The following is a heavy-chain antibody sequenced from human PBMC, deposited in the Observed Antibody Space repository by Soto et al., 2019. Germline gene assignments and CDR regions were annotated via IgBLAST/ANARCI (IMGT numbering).Heavy chain of an antibody. CDR1: GGTFSSYT. CDR2: IIPILGIA. CDR3: AREGEPEGVWFGELLKADGFYGMDV. V-gene: IGHV1-69*08. J-gene: IGHJ6*02. Sequence: QVQLVQSGAEVKNPGSSVKVSCKASGGTFSSYTISWVRQAPGQGLEWMGRIIPILGIANYAQKFQGRVTITADKSTRTAYMELSSLRSEDTAVYYCAREGEPEGVWFGELLKADGFYGMDVWGQGTTVTVSS. D-gene: IGHD3-10*01.